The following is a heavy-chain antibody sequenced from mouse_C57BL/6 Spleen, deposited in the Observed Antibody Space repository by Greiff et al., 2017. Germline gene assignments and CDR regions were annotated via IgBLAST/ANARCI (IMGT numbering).Heavy chain of an antibody. CDR2: ISSGGSYT. Sequence: EVKVVESGGDLVKPGGSLKLSCAASGFTFSSYGMSWVRQTPDKRLEWVATISSGGSYTYYPDSVKGRFTISRDNAKNTLYLQMSSLKSEDTAMYYCARQGSTMVTTIGWYFDVWGTGTTVTVSS. V-gene: IGHV5-6*01. CDR3: ARQGSTMVTTIGWYFDV. D-gene: IGHD2-1*01. CDR1: GFTFSSYG. J-gene: IGHJ1*03.